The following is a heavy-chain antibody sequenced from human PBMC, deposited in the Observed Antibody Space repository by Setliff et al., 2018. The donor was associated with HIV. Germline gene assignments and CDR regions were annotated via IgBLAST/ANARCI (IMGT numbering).Heavy chain of an antibody. CDR1: GFTFSDYY. D-gene: IGHD6-6*01. J-gene: IGHJ6*02. V-gene: IGHV3-13*01. CDR3: TRELNGHTSSHYYFGLDV. Sequence: GGSLRLSCAASGFTFSDYYMSWIRQAPGKGLEWVSAIGTGGDTYYADSVKGRFTISRENAKNSLYLQMNNVRAGDTAVYYCTRELNGHTSSHYYFGLDVWGQGTTVTVSS. CDR2: IGTGGDT.